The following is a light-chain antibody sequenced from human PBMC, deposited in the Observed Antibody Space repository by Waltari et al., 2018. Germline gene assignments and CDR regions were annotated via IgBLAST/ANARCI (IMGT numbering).Light chain of an antibody. Sequence: EIVLTQSQATLSLSPGERATLSCRASQSVSIYLAWYQQKPGQAPRLLIYDASNRATGIQARFSGSGSGTDFTLTISSLESEDFAVYYCQQRSNWPTFGPGTKVDIK. CDR3: QQRSNWPT. J-gene: IGKJ3*01. V-gene: IGKV3-11*01. CDR2: DAS. CDR1: QSVSIY.